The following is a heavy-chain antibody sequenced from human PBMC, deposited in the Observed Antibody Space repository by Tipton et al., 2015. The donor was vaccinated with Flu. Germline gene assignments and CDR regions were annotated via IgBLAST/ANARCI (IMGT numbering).Heavy chain of an antibody. CDR3: ARESGVVVTACDY. J-gene: IGHJ4*02. Sequence: SLRLSCAASGFTFSSYWMSWVRQAPGKGLEWVANIKQDGSQKYYVDSVKGRFTISRDNAKNSVYLQMSYLRDEDSAVYYCARESGVVVTACDYWGQGILVTVSS. D-gene: IGHD2-21*02. V-gene: IGHV3-7*01. CDR1: GFTFSSYW. CDR2: IKQDGSQK.